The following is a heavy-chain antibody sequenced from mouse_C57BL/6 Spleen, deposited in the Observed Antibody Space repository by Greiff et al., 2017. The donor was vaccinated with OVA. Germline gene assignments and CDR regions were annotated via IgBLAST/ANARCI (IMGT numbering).Heavy chain of an antibody. CDR3: AREGLTGTKAWFAY. CDR1: GFTFSSYA. V-gene: IGHV5-4*01. J-gene: IGHJ3*01. D-gene: IGHD4-1*01. Sequence: EVKLVESGGGLVKPGGSLKLSCAASGFTFSSYAMSWVRQTPEKRLVWVATISDGGSYTYYPDNVKGRFTISRDNAKNNLYLQMSHLKSEDTAMYYCAREGLTGTKAWFAYWGQGSLVTVSA. CDR2: ISDGGSYT.